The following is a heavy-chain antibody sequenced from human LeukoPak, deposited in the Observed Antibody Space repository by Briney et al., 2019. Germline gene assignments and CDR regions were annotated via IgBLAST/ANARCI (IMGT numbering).Heavy chain of an antibody. V-gene: IGHV1-2*02. D-gene: IGHD3-16*01. CDR1: GYTFTAYF. CDR3: ARGPEWGTDY. J-gene: IGHJ4*02. CDR2: INTKNGDT. Sequence: GASVKVSCKPSGYTFTAYFMHWVRQAPGQGFEWMGWINTKNGDTIYAQRVQGRVTMTRDTSIGTVYMELSGLTSDDTAVYYCARGPEWGTDYWGQGTLVTVSP.